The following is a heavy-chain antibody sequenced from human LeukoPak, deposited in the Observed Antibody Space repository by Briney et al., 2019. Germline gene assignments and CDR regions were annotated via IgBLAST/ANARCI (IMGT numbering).Heavy chain of an antibody. J-gene: IGHJ4*02. CDR1: GYAFASYG. CDR3: ARQVDSTMALPDY. D-gene: IGHD3-10*01. V-gene: IGHV1-18*01. CDR2: ISAYNGNT. Sequence: ASVKVSCKASGYAFASYGVTWLRQAPGQGLEWMGWISAYNGNTNYARKFQGRVTMTTDTSTSTAYMELRSLRSDDTAVYYCARQVDSTMALPDYWGQGTLVTVSS.